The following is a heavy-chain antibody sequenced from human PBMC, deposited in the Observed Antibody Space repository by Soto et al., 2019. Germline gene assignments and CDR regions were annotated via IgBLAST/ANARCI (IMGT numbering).Heavy chain of an antibody. V-gene: IGHV4-31*03. CDR3: ARYRISGSWSKFDY. D-gene: IGHD6-13*01. Sequence: QVLLQESGPGLMKPSQTLSLTCTVSGLTISSASYYWSWIRQHPGKGLEWVGNIYYNGSTYYSPSLKRRVTLCVYTSKNQFSLRLASVTAADTXXYYCARYRISGSWSKFDYWGQGTLV. J-gene: IGHJ4*02. CDR2: IYYNGST. CDR1: GLTISSASYY.